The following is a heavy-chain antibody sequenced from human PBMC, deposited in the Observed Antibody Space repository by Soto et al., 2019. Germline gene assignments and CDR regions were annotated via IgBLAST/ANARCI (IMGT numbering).Heavy chain of an antibody. CDR3: ARLSLTMVRGVGYYYYGMDV. Sequence: PSETLSLTCTVSGGSISSGDYYWSWIRQPPGKGLEWIGYIYYSGSTYYNPSLKSRVTISVDTSKNQFSLKLSSVTAADTAVYYCARLSLTMVRGVGYYYYGMDVWGQGTTVTVSS. J-gene: IGHJ6*02. D-gene: IGHD3-10*01. CDR1: GGSISSGDYY. CDR2: IYYSGST. V-gene: IGHV4-30-4*01.